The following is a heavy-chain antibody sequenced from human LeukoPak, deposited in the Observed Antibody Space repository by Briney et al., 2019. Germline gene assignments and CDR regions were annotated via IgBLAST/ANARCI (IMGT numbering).Heavy chain of an antibody. J-gene: IGHJ4*01. CDR3: ASQGPRSHYNMYAPPADY. V-gene: IGHV3-7*03. CDR2: INEDGSEK. Sequence: EPGGSLRLSCAASGFIFGSYWMRWVRQAAGKGLEWVAKINEDGSEKYYVDSVKGRFTISRDNPINSRYLQVTRLRAEETAVYYCASQGPRSHYNMYAPPADYWGQGTLVTVSS. D-gene: IGHD3-9*01. CDR1: GFIFGSYW.